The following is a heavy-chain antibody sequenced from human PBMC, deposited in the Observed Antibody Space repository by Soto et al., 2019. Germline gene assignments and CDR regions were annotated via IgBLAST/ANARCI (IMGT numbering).Heavy chain of an antibody. Sequence: QLQLQESGPGLVKPSETLSLTCTVSGVSISDTSYYWGWIRQPPGKGLEWIGTIYFNGNTFYNPSLKSRLTISVDTSKNQFSLRLTSVTAADTAVYYCARQGSYWGQGTLVAVSS. CDR3: ARQGSY. CDR1: GVSISDTSYY. V-gene: IGHV4-39*01. J-gene: IGHJ4*02. CDR2: IYFNGNT.